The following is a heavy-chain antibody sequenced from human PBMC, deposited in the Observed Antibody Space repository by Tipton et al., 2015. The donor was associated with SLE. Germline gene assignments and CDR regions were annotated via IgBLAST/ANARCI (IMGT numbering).Heavy chain of an antibody. CDR3: ARTTMIRGAIDY. J-gene: IGHJ4*02. D-gene: IGHD3-10*01. CDR2: IIPIVGTA. V-gene: IGHV1-69*06. Sequence: QSGPKVKKPGSSVKVSCKASGGTFSSYAISWVRQAPGQGLEWMGGIIPIVGTANYAQKFQGRVTITADKSTSTAYMELSSLRSEDTAVYYCARTTMIRGAIDYWGQGTLVTVSS. CDR1: GGTFSSYA.